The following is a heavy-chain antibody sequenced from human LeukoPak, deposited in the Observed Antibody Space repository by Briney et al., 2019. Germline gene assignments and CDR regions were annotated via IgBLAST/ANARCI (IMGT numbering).Heavy chain of an antibody. CDR2: ISGYKGNT. CDR3: ARDQCSSTRCYVSNWFDP. V-gene: IGHV1-18*01. D-gene: IGHD2-2*01. J-gene: IGHJ5*02. Sequence: ASVKVSCKVSGYTLTELSMHWVRQAPGQGLEWMGWISGYKGNTNYAQKFQGRVTMTTDTSTSTAYMELRSLRSDDTAVYYCARDQCSSTRCYVSNWFDPWGQGTLVTVSS. CDR1: GYTLTELS.